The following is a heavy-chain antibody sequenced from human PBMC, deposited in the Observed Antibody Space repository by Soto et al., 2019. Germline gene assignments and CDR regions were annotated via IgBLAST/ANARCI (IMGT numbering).Heavy chain of an antibody. CDR1: GFTFSSYS. J-gene: IGHJ4*02. D-gene: IGHD6-13*01. CDR2: ISSSSSYI. Sequence: EVQLVESGGGLVKPGGSLRLSCAASGFTFSSYSMNWVRQAPGKGLEWVSSISSSSSYIYYADSVKGRFTISRDNAKNSRYLQMNSLRAEDTAVYYCARVAAAGTRGGPYYFDYWGQGTLVTVSS. V-gene: IGHV3-21*01. CDR3: ARVAAAGTRGGPYYFDY.